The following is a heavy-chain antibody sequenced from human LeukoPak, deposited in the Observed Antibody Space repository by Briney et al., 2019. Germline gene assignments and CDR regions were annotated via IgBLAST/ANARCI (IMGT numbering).Heavy chain of an antibody. J-gene: IGHJ3*02. CDR2: IIPIFGTA. D-gene: IGHD1-26*01. Sequence: ASVKVSCKASGGTFSSYAISWVRQAPGQGLGWMGGIIPIFGTANYAQKFQGRVMITADESTSTAYMELSSLRSEDTAVYYCARDPQGASYAFDIWGQGTMVTVSS. V-gene: IGHV1-69*13. CDR1: GGTFSSYA. CDR3: ARDPQGASYAFDI.